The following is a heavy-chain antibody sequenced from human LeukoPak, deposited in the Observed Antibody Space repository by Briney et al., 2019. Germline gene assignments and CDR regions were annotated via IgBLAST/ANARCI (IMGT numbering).Heavy chain of an antibody. J-gene: IGHJ4*02. CDR3: ARAAVVN. CDR1: GFTFSSYA. CDR2: ISHDGSNE. V-gene: IGHV3-30-3*01. D-gene: IGHD4-23*01. Sequence: GRSLRLSCAASGFTFSSYAMHWVRQAPGKGLEWVAVISHDGSNEFYADSVKGRFTISRDNSRTTLYLQMNGLRAEDTAVYYCARAAVVNWGQGTLVTVSS.